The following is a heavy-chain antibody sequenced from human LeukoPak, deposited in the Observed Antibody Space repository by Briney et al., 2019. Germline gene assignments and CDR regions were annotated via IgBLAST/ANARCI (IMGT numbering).Heavy chain of an antibody. Sequence: SETLSLTCTVSGGSISSYYWSWIRQPPGKGLEWIGYIYYSGSTNYNPSLKSRVTISIDTSKNQFSLKRSSVTAADTAVYYCARDGGFTIWGQGTMVTVSS. D-gene: IGHD3-16*01. CDR2: IYYSGST. V-gene: IGHV4-59*01. CDR1: GGSISSYY. CDR3: ARDGGFTI. J-gene: IGHJ3*02.